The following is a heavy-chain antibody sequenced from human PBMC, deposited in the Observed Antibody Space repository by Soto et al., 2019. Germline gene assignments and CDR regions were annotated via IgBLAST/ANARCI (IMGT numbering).Heavy chain of an antibody. J-gene: IGHJ6*02. CDR3: ARDRVYGGNPYYYYYGMDV. CDR1: GGSISSYY. CDR2: IYYSGST. V-gene: IGHV4-59*01. D-gene: IGHD2-15*01. Sequence: PSETLSLTCTVSGGSISSYYWSWIRQPPGKGLEWIGYIYYSGSTNYNPSLKSRVTISVDTSKNQFSLKLSSVTAADTAVYYCARDRVYGGNPYYYYYGMDVWGQGTTVTVSS.